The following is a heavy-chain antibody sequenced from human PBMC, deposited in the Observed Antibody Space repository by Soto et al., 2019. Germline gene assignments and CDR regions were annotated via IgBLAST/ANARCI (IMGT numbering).Heavy chain of an antibody. V-gene: IGHV4-34*02. J-gene: IGHJ6*03. CDR3: ARGEWMIRGADYYYYMDV. Sequence: QVQLQQWGAGLLRPSETLSLTCAVYGGSFYDYYWTWIRQPPGQGPEWIGGINHKTNTHHNPSLQSRFTSSVDASKNQFSLRLTSVTAADTALYYCARGEWMIRGADYYYYMDVWGKGTTGTVSS. CDR1: GGSFYDYY. D-gene: IGHD3-10*01. CDR2: INHKTNT.